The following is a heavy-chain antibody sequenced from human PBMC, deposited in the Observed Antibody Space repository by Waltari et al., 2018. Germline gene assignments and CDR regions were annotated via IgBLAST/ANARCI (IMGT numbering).Heavy chain of an antibody. CDR3: ARMWEPHLFDY. CDR1: GFPFSRFS. D-gene: IGHD1-26*01. CDR2: ISSTSSYM. J-gene: IGHJ4*02. V-gene: IGHV3-21*01. Sequence: EVQLVESGGGLVKPGGSLRLSCAASGFPFSRFSMTWVRQAPGKGLEWVSSISSTSSYMYYADSVKGRFTISRDNAKNSLYLQMNSLRAEDTAVYYCARMWEPHLFDYWGQGTLVTVSS.